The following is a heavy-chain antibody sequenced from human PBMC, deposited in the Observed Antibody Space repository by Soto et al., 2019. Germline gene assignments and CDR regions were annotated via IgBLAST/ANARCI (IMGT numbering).Heavy chain of an antibody. CDR2: VYDTGST. D-gene: IGHD6-6*01. Sequence: LSLTCSVSGGSISGYYWSWIRQAPGKGLEWIGYVYDTGSTSYNPSLQSRVTISVDTSKKQFSLSLRLVTAADTAVYFCARSIAVPSSHIDHWGQGTRVTVSS. J-gene: IGHJ4*02. V-gene: IGHV4-59*01. CDR1: GGSISGYY. CDR3: ARSIAVPSSHIDH.